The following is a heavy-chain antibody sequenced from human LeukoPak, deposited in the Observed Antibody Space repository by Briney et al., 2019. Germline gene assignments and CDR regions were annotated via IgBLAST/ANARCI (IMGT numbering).Heavy chain of an antibody. D-gene: IGHD2-2*01. Sequence: SVKVSCKASGGTFSSYAISWVRQAPGQGLEWMGRSIPILGIANYAQKFQGRVTITADKSTSTAYMELSSLRSEDTAVYYCARVPYIVVVPAAEANWFDPWGQGTLVTVSS. J-gene: IGHJ5*02. V-gene: IGHV1-69*04. CDR1: GGTFSSYA. CDR2: SIPILGIA. CDR3: ARVPYIVVVPAAEANWFDP.